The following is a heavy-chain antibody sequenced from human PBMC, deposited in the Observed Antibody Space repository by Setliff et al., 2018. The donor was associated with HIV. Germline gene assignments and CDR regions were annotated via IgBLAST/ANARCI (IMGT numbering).Heavy chain of an antibody. CDR2: IKEDGSEK. J-gene: IGHJ6*03. CDR1: EFTFSSYW. Sequence: GESLKISCAASEFTFSSYWMSWVRQAPGKGLEWVANIKEDGSEKYYVDSVRGRFTISRDNAKNSLYLQMNSLRAEDTAVYYCARDATRGGDMDVWAKGITVTVSS. V-gene: IGHV3-7*01. CDR3: ARDATRGGDMDV. D-gene: IGHD2-15*01.